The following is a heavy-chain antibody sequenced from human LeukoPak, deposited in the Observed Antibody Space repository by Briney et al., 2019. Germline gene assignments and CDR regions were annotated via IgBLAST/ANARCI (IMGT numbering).Heavy chain of an antibody. CDR2: ISSSSSYI. CDR1: GSTFSSYS. Sequence: GGSLRLSCAASGSTFSSYSMNWVRQAPGKGLEWVSSISSSSSYIYYADSVKGRFTISRDNAKNSLYLQMNSLRAEDTAVYYCARAGVLDGAFDIWGQGTMVTVSS. D-gene: IGHD5-24*01. J-gene: IGHJ3*02. CDR3: ARAGVLDGAFDI. V-gene: IGHV3-21*01.